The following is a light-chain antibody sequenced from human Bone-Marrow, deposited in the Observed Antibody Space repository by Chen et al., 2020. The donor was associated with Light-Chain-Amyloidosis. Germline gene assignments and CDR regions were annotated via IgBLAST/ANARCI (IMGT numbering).Light chain of an antibody. CDR3: SSYGGTLFV. CDR1: SRDVGGYNY. Sequence: QSALTQPRSVSGSPGQSVTISCTGTSRDVGGYNYVSWYQQHPDQAPKLVIHDVNKRPSGVPARFSGSKSGNTASLTISGLQPDDEADYYCSSYGGTLFVFGTGTKVTV. V-gene: IGLV2-11*01. J-gene: IGLJ1*01. CDR2: DVN.